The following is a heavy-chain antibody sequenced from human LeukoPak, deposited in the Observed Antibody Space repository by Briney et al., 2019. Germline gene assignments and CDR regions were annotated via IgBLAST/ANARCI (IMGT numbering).Heavy chain of an antibody. CDR2: IYYSGST. V-gene: IGHV4-59*01. J-gene: IGHJ1*01. CDR3: ARGGWYPESFQH. Sequence: ASETLSLTCTVSGGSISGYHWNWIRQPPGKGLEWIGYIYYSGSTNYNPSLKSRVTISVDTSKNQFSLKLSSVTAADTAVYYCARGGWYPESFQHWGQGALVTVSS. CDR1: GGSISGYH. D-gene: IGHD6-19*01.